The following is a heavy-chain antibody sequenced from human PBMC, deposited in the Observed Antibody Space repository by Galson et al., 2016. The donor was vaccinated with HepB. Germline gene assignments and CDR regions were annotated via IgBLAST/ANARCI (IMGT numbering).Heavy chain of an antibody. CDR1: GFLFSASG. CDR2: IWNDGSNK. D-gene: IGHD5-12*01. V-gene: IGHV3-33*01. Sequence: LRLSCAASGFLFSASGMPWVRQAPGKGREGVAAIWNDGSNKYYADSVNGRFTITRDKSKTTLDLQVNILKVEDTAFYYCVRDKEGGYVFDYWGHGVLVTASS. J-gene: IGHJ4*01. CDR3: VRDKEGGYVFDY.